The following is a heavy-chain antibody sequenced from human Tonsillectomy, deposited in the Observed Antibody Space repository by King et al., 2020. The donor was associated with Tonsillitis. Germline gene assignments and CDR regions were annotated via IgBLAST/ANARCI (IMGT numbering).Heavy chain of an antibody. D-gene: IGHD3-22*01. J-gene: IGHJ4*02. Sequence: VQLQESGPGLVKPSETLSLTCTVSGDSISSYYWSWIRQSPGKGLEWIGYFYYSGSTNFNPSLKSRVAMSVDTSKNQFSLRLSSVTAADTAVYYCAGDGGGYYYDSSGYFDYWGQGALVTVSS. V-gene: IGHV4-59*01. CDR1: GDSISSYY. CDR3: AGDGGGYYYDSSGYFDY. CDR2: FYYSGST.